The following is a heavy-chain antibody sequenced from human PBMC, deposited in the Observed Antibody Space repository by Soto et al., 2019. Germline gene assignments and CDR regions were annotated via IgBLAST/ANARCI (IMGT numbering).Heavy chain of an antibody. CDR1: GFTFSSYG. Sequence: QVQLVESGGGVVQPGRSLRLSCAASGFTFSSYGMHWVRQAPGKGLEWVAVISYDGSNKYYADSVKGRFTISRDNSKNTLYLQMNSLRAEVTAVYYCARGNWNRWGGMDVWGQGTTVTVSS. J-gene: IGHJ6*02. V-gene: IGHV3-30*03. CDR3: ARGNWNRWGGMDV. CDR2: ISYDGSNK. D-gene: IGHD1-20*01.